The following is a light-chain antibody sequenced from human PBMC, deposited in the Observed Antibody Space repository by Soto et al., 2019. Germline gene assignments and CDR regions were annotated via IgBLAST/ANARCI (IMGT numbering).Light chain of an antibody. CDR3: PQYNGT. V-gene: IGKV1-5*01. J-gene: IGKJ1*01. CDR1: HSISSW. CDR2: DAS. Sequence: RAAIPCRASHSISSWLAWYQQKPGKAPKLLIYDASSLESGVPSRFSGSGSGTEFTLTISHLQPDDFATYYCPQYNGTFGQGTKVDIK.